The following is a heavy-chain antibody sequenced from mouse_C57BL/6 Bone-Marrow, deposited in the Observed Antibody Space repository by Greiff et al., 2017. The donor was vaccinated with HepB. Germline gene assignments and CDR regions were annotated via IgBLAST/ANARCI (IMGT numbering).Heavy chain of an antibody. CDR1: GYTFTSYW. D-gene: IGHD2-2*01. CDR2: IDPSDSYT. Sequence: QVQLQQPGAELVMPGASVKLSCKASGYTFTSYWMHWVKQRPGQGLEWIGEIDPSDSYTNYNQKFKGKSTLTVDKSSSTAYMQLSSLTSEDSAVYYCASWLSHAIDYWGQGTSVTVSS. J-gene: IGHJ4*01. CDR3: ASWLSHAIDY. V-gene: IGHV1-69*01.